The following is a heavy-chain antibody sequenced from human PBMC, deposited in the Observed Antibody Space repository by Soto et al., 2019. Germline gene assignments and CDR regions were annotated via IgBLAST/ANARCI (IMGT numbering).Heavy chain of an antibody. V-gene: IGHV5-51*01. Sequence: GESLKLSCKGSGYSFTSYWIGWVRQMPGKGLEWMGIIYPGDSDTRYSPSFQGQVTISADKSISTAYLQWSSLKASDTAMYYCARQYSGYVSAFDIWGQGTMVTVSS. D-gene: IGHD5-12*01. CDR2: IYPGDSDT. CDR1: GYSFTSYW. CDR3: ARQYSGYVSAFDI. J-gene: IGHJ3*02.